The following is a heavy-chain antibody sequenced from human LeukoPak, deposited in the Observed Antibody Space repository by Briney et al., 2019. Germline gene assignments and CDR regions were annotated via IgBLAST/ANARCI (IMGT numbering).Heavy chain of an antibody. CDR1: GGSISDYY. Sequence: SETLSLTCSVSGGSISDYYWSWIRQPPGKGLEWIGNIYYSGNTNYNPSLKSRVTISEDTSKNQFSLKLSSVTAADTAVYYCARGWGYFDYGGQGTLVTVSS. D-gene: IGHD3-16*01. J-gene: IGHJ4*02. CDR3: ARGWGYFDY. V-gene: IGHV4-59*01. CDR2: IYYSGNT.